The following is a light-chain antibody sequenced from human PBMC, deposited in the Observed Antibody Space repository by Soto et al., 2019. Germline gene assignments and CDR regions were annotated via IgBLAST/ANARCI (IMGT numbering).Light chain of an antibody. CDR2: DVS. J-gene: IGLJ1*01. Sequence: QSVLTQPASASGSPGHPITISCTGTISYVGRYNFVSFYQQYPVEAPKLMICDVSNRPSGVSNRFSGSKSGNTASLTISGLQAEDEADYYCRSFTGSNYVFGTGTKVTVL. CDR1: ISYVGRYNF. V-gene: IGLV2-14*03. CDR3: RSFTGSNYV.